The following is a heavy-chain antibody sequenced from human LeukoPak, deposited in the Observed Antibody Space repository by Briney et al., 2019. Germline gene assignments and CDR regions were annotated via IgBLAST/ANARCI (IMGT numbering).Heavy chain of an antibody. V-gene: IGHV3-11*05. D-gene: IGHD3-10*01. CDR3: ARAKPKNMVRGLILRRQGRYYFDY. CDR1: GFTFSDHY. J-gene: IGHJ4*02. Sequence: PGGSLRLSFSASGFTFSDHYMSWIRQASGKGLEWVSGIRSSGSFTNYAASVKGRFTLARDNSKNTLYLQMNRLRAEDTDVYYCARAKPKNMVRGLILRRQGRYYFDYWAQGTLVTVSS. CDR2: IRSSGSFT.